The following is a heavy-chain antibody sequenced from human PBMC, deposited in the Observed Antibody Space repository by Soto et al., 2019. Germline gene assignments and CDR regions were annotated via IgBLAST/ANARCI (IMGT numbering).Heavy chain of an antibody. J-gene: IGHJ5*02. CDR3: AREGGRIAVGGTLDR. V-gene: IGHV3-30-3*01. Sequence: QVQQLESGGGVVQPGRSLRLSCAASGFTFSRSAMHWVRQAPGKGLEWVTFISYDGSNKYYADSVKGRFTISRDNYKNTRHLQMNSLRAEDTTVYYCAREGGRIAVGGTLDRWGQGTLVTVSS. CDR2: ISYDGSNK. CDR1: GFTFSRSA. D-gene: IGHD6-19*01.